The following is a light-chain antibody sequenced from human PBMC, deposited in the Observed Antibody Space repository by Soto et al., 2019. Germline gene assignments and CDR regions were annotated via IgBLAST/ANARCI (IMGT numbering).Light chain of an antibody. CDR2: STD. Sequence: QSALAQPASVSGSPGQSITISCSGSSSNIGGNSVNWYQQLPGTAPKLLIYSTDQRPSGFPDRFSGSKSGTSASLAISGLQSEDEADYYCASWDDSLNGWVFGGGTKLTVL. V-gene: IGLV1-44*01. CDR3: ASWDDSLNGWV. CDR1: SSNIGGNS. J-gene: IGLJ3*02.